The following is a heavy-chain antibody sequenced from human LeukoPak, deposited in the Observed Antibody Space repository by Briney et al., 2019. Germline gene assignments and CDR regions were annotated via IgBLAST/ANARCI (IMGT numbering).Heavy chain of an antibody. V-gene: IGHV3-23*01. D-gene: IGHD3-10*01. CDR2: ISGSCGST. CDR3: ANIQAMVRGVTADY. J-gene: IGHJ4*02. CDR1: VFTFNSYA. Sequence: GGSLRLSCAASVFTFNSYAMSWVRQAPGKGLEWVSAISGSCGSTYYADSVKGRFTISRDNSKNTLYLQMNSLRAEDSAVYYCANIQAMVRGVTADYWGQGTLVTVSS.